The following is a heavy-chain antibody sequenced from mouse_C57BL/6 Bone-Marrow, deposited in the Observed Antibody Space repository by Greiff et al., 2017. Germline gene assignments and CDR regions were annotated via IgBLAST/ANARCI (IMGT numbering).Heavy chain of an antibody. J-gene: IGHJ3*01. V-gene: IGHV1-81*01. CDR1: GYTFTSYG. CDR3: ERKKSSYYSNYPFAY. CDR2: IYPRSGNT. Sequence: VQLQQSGAELARPGASVKLSCKASGYTFTSYGISWVKQRTGQGLEWIGEIYPRSGNTYYNEKFKGKATLTADKSSSTAYMELRSLTSEDSAVYFCERKKSSYYSNYPFAYWGQGTLVTVSA. D-gene: IGHD2-5*01.